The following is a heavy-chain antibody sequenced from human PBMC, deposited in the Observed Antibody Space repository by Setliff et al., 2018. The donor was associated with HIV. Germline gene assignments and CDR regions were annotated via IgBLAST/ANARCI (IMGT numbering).Heavy chain of an antibody. D-gene: IGHD3-3*01. CDR2: VYVGGTV. CDR3: ARGRTIGVSAVFFDP. J-gene: IGHJ5*02. CDR1: GGSMSSGSYS. V-gene: IGHV4-61*09. Sequence: LSLTCTVSGGSMSSGSYSWTWLRQPAGKEPELIGHVYVGGTVIYNPSLTSRLTISIVPSKNQFSLDLRSVTAADTAKYYCARGRTIGVSAVFFDPWGQGTPVTVSS.